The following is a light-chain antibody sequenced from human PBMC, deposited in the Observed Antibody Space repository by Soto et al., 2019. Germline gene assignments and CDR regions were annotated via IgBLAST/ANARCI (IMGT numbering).Light chain of an antibody. J-gene: IGLJ1*01. CDR2: DVS. V-gene: IGLV2-14*01. CDR3: SSYTSSSTSYV. Sequence: QSALTQPASVSGSPGQSITISCTGTSSDVGGYNYVSWYQQYPGKAPKVMIYDVSNRPSGVSNRFSGSKSGNTASLTISGLQAEDEADYYCSSYTSSSTSYVFGTGTKLTVL. CDR1: SSDVGGYNY.